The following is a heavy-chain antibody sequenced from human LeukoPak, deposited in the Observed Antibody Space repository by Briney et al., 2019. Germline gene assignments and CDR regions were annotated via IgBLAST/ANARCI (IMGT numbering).Heavy chain of an antibody. CDR2: ISGSGSST. Sequence: PGGSLRLSCAASGFTFNSYAMTWVRQAPGKGLEWVSGISGSGSSTYYADSVKGRFTISRDNSKNTLYLQMNSLGAEDTAVYYCAKSHTSTADEYSHYWGQGTLVTVSS. J-gene: IGHJ1*01. CDR1: GFTFNSYA. D-gene: IGHD2/OR15-2a*01. CDR3: AKSHTSTADEYSHY. V-gene: IGHV3-23*01.